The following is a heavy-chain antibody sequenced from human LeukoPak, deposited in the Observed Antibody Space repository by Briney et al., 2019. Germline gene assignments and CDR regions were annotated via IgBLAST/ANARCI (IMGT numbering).Heavy chain of an antibody. D-gene: IGHD3-10*01. CDR3: ARGLNYYGSGSYISAYYFDY. V-gene: IGHV1-18*01. CDR1: GYTFTSYG. CDR2: ISAYNGNT. J-gene: IGHJ4*02. Sequence: GASVKVSCKASGYTFTSYGISWVRQAPGQGPEWMGWISAYNGNTNYAQKLQGRVTMTTDTSTSTAYMELRSLRSDDTAVYYCARGLNYYGSGSYISAYYFDYWGQGTLVTVSS.